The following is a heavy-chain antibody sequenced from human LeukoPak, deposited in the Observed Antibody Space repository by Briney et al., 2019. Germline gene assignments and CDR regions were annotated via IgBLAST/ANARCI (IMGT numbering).Heavy chain of an antibody. CDR3: ARDQSGSYSRYYYYGMDV. V-gene: IGHV4-59*01. Sequence: SETLSLTCTVSGDSINSYYWSWIRQPPGKGLEWIGYIYYSGSTNYNPSLKSRVTISVGTSKNQFSLRLSSVTAADTAVYYCARDQSGSYSRYYYYGMDVWGQGTTVTVSS. CDR2: IYYSGST. CDR1: GDSINSYY. J-gene: IGHJ6*02. D-gene: IGHD1-26*01.